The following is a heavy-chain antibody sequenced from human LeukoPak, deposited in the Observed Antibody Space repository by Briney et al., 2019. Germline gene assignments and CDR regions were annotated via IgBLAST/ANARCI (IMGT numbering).Heavy chain of an antibody. D-gene: IGHD4-11*01. J-gene: IGHJ5*02. V-gene: IGHV3-30*18. CDR1: GFTFSSYG. Sequence: PGGSLRLSCAASGFTFSSYGMHWVRQAPGKGLEWVAVISYDGSNKYYADSVKGRFTISRDNSKNTLYLQMNSLRAEDTAVYYCAKDLGMTVTSNWFDPWGQGTLVTVSS. CDR2: ISYDGSNK. CDR3: AKDLGMTVTSNWFDP.